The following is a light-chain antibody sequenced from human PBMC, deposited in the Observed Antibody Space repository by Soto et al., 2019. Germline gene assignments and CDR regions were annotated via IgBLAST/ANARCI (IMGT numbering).Light chain of an antibody. CDR2: AAP. V-gene: IGKV1-39*01. J-gene: IGKJ1*01. Sequence: IQMTQSPSSLSSSSGDKVTLTFPGSQSISSYLNWYQQKPGKAPKLLIYAAPSLQRGVPSRFSGSGSGTDFTLTISSLQPEDFATYYCQQSYSTPRTFGQGTKVDIK. CDR1: QSISSY. CDR3: QQSYSTPRT.